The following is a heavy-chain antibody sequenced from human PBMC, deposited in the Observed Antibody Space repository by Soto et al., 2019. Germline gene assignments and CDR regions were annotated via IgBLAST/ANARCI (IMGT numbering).Heavy chain of an antibody. D-gene: IGHD3-16*01. Sequence: QVQLQESGPGLLKPSQTLSLTCTVSGGSISSGGYYWSWIRQHPGKGLEWIGYIYNSGTTYYNPSLKSRLTISVATSKNQCSVRLSSVTAADTAVYYCARTFGGAPPFDYWGQGTLVTVSS. CDR1: GGSISSGGYY. J-gene: IGHJ4*02. CDR2: IYNSGTT. V-gene: IGHV4-31*03. CDR3: ARTFGGAPPFDY.